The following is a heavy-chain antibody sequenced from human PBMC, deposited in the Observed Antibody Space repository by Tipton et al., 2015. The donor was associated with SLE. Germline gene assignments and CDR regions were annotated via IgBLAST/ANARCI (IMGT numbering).Heavy chain of an antibody. CDR3: AKTVAGAAYLFDL. J-gene: IGHJ4*02. V-gene: IGHV4-4*02. Sequence: TLSLTCAVSGGSISSTNWWSWVRQPPGKGLEWIGEISHSGSTDYNPSLKSRVTISVDKSKNQFSLKVTSVTAADTAVYYCAKTVAGAAYLFDLWGQGTLVTVSS. CDR1: GGSISSTNW. CDR2: ISHSGST. D-gene: IGHD6-19*01.